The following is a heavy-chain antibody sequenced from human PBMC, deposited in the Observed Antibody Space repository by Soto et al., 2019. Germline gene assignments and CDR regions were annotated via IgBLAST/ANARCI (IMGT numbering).Heavy chain of an antibody. CDR1: GGTFSSYA. Sequence: ASVKVSCKASGGTFSSYAISWVRQAPGQGLEWMGGIIPIFGTANYAQKFQGRVTITADESTSTAYMELSSLRSEDTAVYYCARDGVTMVRAVTIVTTDYYYYYGRDVWGQGTTVKSP. CDR2: IIPIFGTA. CDR3: ARDGVTMVRAVTIVTTDYYYYYGRDV. V-gene: IGHV1-69*13. D-gene: IGHD3-10*01. J-gene: IGHJ6*02.